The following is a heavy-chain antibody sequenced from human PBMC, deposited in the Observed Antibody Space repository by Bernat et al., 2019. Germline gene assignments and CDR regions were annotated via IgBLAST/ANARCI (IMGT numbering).Heavy chain of an antibody. V-gene: IGHV1-46*01. CDR3: ARNRASGFDY. D-gene: IGHD3-10*01. CDR2: INPSGGST. Sequence: QVQLVQSGAEVKKPGASVKVSCKASGYTFTSYYIHWVRQAPGQGLEWMGFINPSGGSTSYAQRFQGRVTMTRDTSTSTVYMELSSLRSEDTAVYYCARNRASGFDYWGQGTLVTVSS. J-gene: IGHJ4*02. CDR1: GYTFTSYY.